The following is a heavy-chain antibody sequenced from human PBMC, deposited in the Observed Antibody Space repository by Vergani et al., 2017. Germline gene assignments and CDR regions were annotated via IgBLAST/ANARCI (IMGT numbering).Heavy chain of an antibody. CDR1: GYTFTGYY. V-gene: IGHV1-2*02. CDR3: ARGRLSSWYVGSTYYFDY. D-gene: IGHD6-13*01. J-gene: IGHJ4*02. Sequence: QVQLVQSGAEVKKPGASVKVSCKASGYTFTGYYMHWVRQAPGQGLEWMGWINPNSGGTNYAQKFQGRVTMTRDTSISTAYMELSSLRSEDTAVYYCARGRLSSWYVGSTYYFDYWGQGTLVTVSS. CDR2: INPNSGGT.